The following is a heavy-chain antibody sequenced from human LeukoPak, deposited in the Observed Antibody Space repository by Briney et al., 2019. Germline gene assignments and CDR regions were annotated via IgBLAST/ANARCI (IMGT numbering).Heavy chain of an antibody. J-gene: IGHJ6*03. Sequence: GGSLRLSCAASGFTFSSYAMHWVRQAPGKGLEWVAVISYDGSNKYYADSVKGRFTISRDNSKNTLYLQMNSLRAEDTAVYYCAKNRVGATSSADYYYYYMDVWGKGTTVTVSS. CDR1: GFTFSSYA. V-gene: IGHV3-30*04. CDR3: AKNRVGATSSADYYYYYMDV. D-gene: IGHD1-26*01. CDR2: ISYDGSNK.